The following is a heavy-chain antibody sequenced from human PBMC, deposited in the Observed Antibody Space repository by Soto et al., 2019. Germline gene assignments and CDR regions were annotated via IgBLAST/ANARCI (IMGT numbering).Heavy chain of an antibody. CDR1: GFTFSSYG. Sequence: GGSLRLSCAASGFTFSSYGMHWVRQAPGKGLEWVAVIWYDGSNKYYADSVKGRFTISRDNSKNTLYLQMNSLRAEDTAVYYCARDGDGSGSYPYYYGMDVWGQGXTVTVYS. J-gene: IGHJ6*02. CDR2: IWYDGSNK. D-gene: IGHD3-10*01. CDR3: ARDGDGSGSYPYYYGMDV. V-gene: IGHV3-33*01.